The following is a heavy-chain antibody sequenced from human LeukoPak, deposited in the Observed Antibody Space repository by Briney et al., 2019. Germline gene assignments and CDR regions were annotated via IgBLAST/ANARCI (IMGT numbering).Heavy chain of an antibody. D-gene: IGHD3-9*01. Sequence: PGASLRLSCAASGFTFSYYAMSWVRQAPGKGLEWVSAITGGGSGIYYADSMKSRFTISRDNSKNTLYLQINSLRAEDTAVYYCAKWGDYDVLTGYYVSDYWGQGTLVTVSS. V-gene: IGHV3-23*01. CDR1: GFTFSYYA. CDR3: AKWGDYDVLTGYYVSDY. J-gene: IGHJ4*02. CDR2: ITGGGSGI.